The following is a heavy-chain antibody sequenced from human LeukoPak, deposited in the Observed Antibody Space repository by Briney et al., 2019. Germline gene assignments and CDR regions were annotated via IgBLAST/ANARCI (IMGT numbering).Heavy chain of an antibody. J-gene: IGHJ4*02. Sequence: SETLSLTCTVSGGSISSYYWSWIRQPAGKGLEWIGRIYTSGSTNYNPSLKSRVTMSVDTSKNQFSLKLSSVTAADTAVYYCARAGDSSGYEYHFDYWGQGTLVTVSS. CDR1: GGSISSYY. CDR3: ARAGDSSGYEYHFDY. V-gene: IGHV4-4*07. D-gene: IGHD3-22*01. CDR2: IYTSGST.